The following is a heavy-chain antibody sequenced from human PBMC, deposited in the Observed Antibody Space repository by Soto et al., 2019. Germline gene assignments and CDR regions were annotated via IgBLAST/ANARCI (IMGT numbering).Heavy chain of an antibody. CDR2: INHSGST. V-gene: IGHV4-34*01. D-gene: IGHD3-22*01. J-gene: IGHJ4*02. CDR1: GGSFSGYY. CDR3: ARAFSYYDSSGYYRTPGFFYFEY. Sequence: PSETLSLTCAVYGGSFSGYYWSWIRQPPGKGLEWIGEINHSGSTNYNPSLKSRVTISVDTSKNQFSLKLSSVTAADTAVHYCARAFSYYDSSGYYRTPGFFYFEYWGQGTRVTVSS.